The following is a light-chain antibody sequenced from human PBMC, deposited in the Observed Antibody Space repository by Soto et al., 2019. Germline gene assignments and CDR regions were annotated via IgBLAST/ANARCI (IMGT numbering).Light chain of an antibody. CDR2: GAS. CDR1: QSVSSSH. Sequence: EIVLTQSPGTLSLSPGERATLSCRASQSVSSSHLAWYQQKPGQAPRLLIYGASNRASGIPDRFSGSGSGTDFTLSISRLEPEDFAVYYCQQYGSSPETFGQGTKV. V-gene: IGKV3-20*01. J-gene: IGKJ1*01. CDR3: QQYGSSPET.